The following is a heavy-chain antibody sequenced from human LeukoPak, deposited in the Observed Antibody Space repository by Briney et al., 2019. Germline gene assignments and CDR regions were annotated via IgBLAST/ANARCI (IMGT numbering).Heavy chain of an antibody. J-gene: IGHJ3*01. V-gene: IGHV1-18*04. Sequence: GASVKVSCKASGYTFTTYGISWVRQAPGQGLEWMGWISGYNGNTYYAQKLQGRVTMTRDTSTTTAYMELRSLRSDDTAVYYCARDLYYGSGSYYNDAFDFWGQGTMVTVSS. CDR2: ISGYNGNT. CDR1: GYTFTTYG. D-gene: IGHD3-10*01. CDR3: ARDLYYGSGSYYNDAFDF.